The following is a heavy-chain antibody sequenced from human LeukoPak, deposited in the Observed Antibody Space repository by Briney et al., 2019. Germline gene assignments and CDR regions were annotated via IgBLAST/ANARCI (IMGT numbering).Heavy chain of an antibody. J-gene: IGHJ6*02. CDR3: ARDSAKYSSSCHSYYYYGMDV. CDR2: TYYRSKWYN. CDR1: GDSVSSNSAA. Sequence: SQTLSLTCAICGDSVSSNSAAWNWIRQSPSRGLEWLGRTYYRSKWYNDYAVSVKSRITINPDTSKNQFSLQLNSVTPEDTAVYYCARDSAKYSSSCHSYYYYGMDVWGQGTTVTVSS. D-gene: IGHD6-13*01. V-gene: IGHV6-1*01.